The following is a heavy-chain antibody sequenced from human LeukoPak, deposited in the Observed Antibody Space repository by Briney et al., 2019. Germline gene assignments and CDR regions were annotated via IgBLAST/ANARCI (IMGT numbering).Heavy chain of an antibody. J-gene: IGHJ4*02. CDR1: GFTLSTYA. CDR3: AKAVAELISGRPDY. CDR2: ISGSGGST. Sequence: GGSLRLSCAASGFTLSTYAMSWVRQAPGKGLEWVSAISGSGGSTYYVDSVKGRFSISRDNSKITLFLQMNSLRGEDTAVYYCAKAVAELISGRPDYWGQGTLVTVSS. V-gene: IGHV3-23*01. D-gene: IGHD3-10*01.